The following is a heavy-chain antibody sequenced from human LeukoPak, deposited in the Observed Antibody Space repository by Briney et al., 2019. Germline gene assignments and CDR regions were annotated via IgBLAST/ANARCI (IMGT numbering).Heavy chain of an antibody. Sequence: PGGSLRLSCAASGFTFSSYAMHWVRQAPGKGLEWVAVISYDGSNKYYADSVKGRFTISRDNSKNTLYLQMNSLRAEDTAVYYCAKGGVPVVSPAVNWGHGTLVTVSS. V-gene: IGHV3-30-3*01. D-gene: IGHD2-2*01. CDR3: AKGGVPVVSPAVN. J-gene: IGHJ4*01. CDR2: ISYDGSNK. CDR1: GFTFSSYA.